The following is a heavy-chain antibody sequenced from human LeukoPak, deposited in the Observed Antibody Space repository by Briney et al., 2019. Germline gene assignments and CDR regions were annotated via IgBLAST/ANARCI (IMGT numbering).Heavy chain of an antibody. V-gene: IGHV4-59*01. D-gene: IGHD3-22*01. CDR3: ARDPTTSPFYDSSGYYDY. Sequence: PSETLSLTCTVSGGSISSYYWRWIRQPPGKGLEWIGYIYYSGSTNYNPSLKSRVTISVDTSKNQFSLKLSSVTAADTAVYYCARDPTTSPFYDSSGYYDYWGQGTLVTVSS. J-gene: IGHJ4*02. CDR2: IYYSGST. CDR1: GGSISSYY.